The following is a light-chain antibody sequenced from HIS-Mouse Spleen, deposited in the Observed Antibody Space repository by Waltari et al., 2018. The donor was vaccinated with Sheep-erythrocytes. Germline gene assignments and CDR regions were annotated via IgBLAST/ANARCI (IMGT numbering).Light chain of an antibody. CDR1: QSVSSY. Sequence: EIVLTQSPATLSLSPAERATLSCRASQSVSSYLAWYQQKPGQAPRLLIYDASNRATGIPARFSGSGSGTDFTLTISSLEPEDFAVYYCQQLTFGGGTKVEIK. V-gene: IGKV3-11*01. CDR2: DAS. CDR3: QQLT. J-gene: IGKJ4*01.